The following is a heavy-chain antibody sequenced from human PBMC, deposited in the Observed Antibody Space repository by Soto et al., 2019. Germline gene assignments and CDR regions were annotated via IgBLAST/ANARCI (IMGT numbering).Heavy chain of an antibody. CDR3: ARHWDYDSAYYYYYGMDV. Sequence: PSXXLCXXXXXSGGSXRXRRYXXXXSRXXXGXXLEWIGSIYYSGSTYYNPSLKSRVTISVDTSKNQFSLKLSSVTAADTAVYYCARHWDYDSAYYYYYGMDVWGQGTTVTVSS. D-gene: IGHD3-9*01. CDR1: GGSXRXRRYX. J-gene: IGHJ6*02. V-gene: IGHV4-39*01. CDR2: IYYSGST.